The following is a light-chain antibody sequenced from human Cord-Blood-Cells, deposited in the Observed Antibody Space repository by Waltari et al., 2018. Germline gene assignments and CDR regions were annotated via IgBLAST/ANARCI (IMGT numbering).Light chain of an antibody. CDR2: DVS. V-gene: IGLV2-11*01. Sequence: QSALTQPRSVSGSPGQSVTISCTGTSSDVGGYNYVSWYQQHPGKAPKLMIYDVSKRPSGVPVRFSDSQSGNTSSLTISGLQAEDEADYYCCSYAGSYSYVFGTGTKVTVL. CDR3: CSYAGSYSYV. CDR1: SSDVGGYNY. J-gene: IGLJ1*01.